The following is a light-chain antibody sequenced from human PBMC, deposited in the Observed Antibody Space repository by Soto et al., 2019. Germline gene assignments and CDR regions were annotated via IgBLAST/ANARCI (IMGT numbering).Light chain of an antibody. J-gene: IGLJ1*01. Sequence: QSVLTQPASVSGSPGQSISISCTGTSSDVGGSGLVSWYQFHPGKAPKLLIFEGFKRPSGVSNRFSGSKSGSTASLTISGLQAEDEADYYCSSYAHGSIYVFGTGTKLTVL. CDR1: SSDVGGSGL. V-gene: IGLV2-14*02. CDR3: SSYAHGSIYV. CDR2: EGF.